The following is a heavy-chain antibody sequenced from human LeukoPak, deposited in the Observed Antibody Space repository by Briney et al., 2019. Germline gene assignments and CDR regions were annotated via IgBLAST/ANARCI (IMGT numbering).Heavy chain of an antibody. V-gene: IGHV1-18*01. CDR1: GYTFTSYG. Sequence: ASVKVSYKASGYTFTSYGISWVRQAPGQGLEWMGWISAYNGNTNYAQKLQGRVTMTTDTSTSTAYMELRSLRSDDTAVYYCARDRGFTILKFLALPLDYWGQGTLVTVSS. CDR3: ARDRGFTILKFLALPLDY. CDR2: ISAYNGNT. J-gene: IGHJ4*02. D-gene: IGHD3-9*01.